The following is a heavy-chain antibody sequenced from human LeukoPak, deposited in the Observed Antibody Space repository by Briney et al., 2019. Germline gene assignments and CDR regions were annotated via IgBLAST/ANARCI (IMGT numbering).Heavy chain of an antibody. CDR1: GGSIGSSIYY. Sequence: SETLSLTCTVSGGSIGSSIYYWGWIRQPPGKGLEWIGNIYYSGSTYYNPSLKSRVTISIDTSKNQFSLKLSSVTAADTAVYYCARDTGNYPHVAFDVWGQGTLVTVSS. CDR3: ARDTGNYPHVAFDV. D-gene: IGHD1-7*01. J-gene: IGHJ3*01. V-gene: IGHV4-39*07. CDR2: IYYSGST.